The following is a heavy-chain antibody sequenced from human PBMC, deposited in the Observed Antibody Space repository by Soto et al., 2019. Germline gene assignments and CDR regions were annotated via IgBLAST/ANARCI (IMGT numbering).Heavy chain of an antibody. J-gene: IGHJ5*02. D-gene: IGHD6-13*01. CDR3: AKDRGIAAAGTFLNWFDP. V-gene: IGHV3-23*01. CDR2: ISGSGGST. Sequence: EVQLLESGGGLVQPGGSLRLSCAASGFTFSSYAMSWVRQAPGKGLAWVSAISGSGGSTYYADSVKGRFTISRDNSKIALYLQMNSLRAEDTAVYYCAKDRGIAAAGTFLNWFDPWGQGTLVTVSS. CDR1: GFTFSSYA.